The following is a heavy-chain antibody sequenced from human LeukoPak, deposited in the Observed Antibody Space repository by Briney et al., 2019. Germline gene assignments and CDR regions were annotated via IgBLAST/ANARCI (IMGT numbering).Heavy chain of an antibody. D-gene: IGHD6-13*01. CDR2: ISWNSGSI. V-gene: IGHV3-9*01. J-gene: IGHJ4*02. Sequence: GGSLRLSCAASGFTFDDYAMHWVRQAPGKGLEWVSGISWNSGSIGYADSVKGRFTISRDNAKNSLYLQMNSLRAEDTALYYCAKTLAAGTSEDDLDAYYFDYWGQGTLVTVSS. CDR3: AKTLAAGTSEDDLDAYYFDY. CDR1: GFTFDDYA.